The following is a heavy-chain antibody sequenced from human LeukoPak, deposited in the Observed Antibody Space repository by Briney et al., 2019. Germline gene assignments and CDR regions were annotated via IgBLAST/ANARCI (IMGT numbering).Heavy chain of an antibody. D-gene: IGHD6-13*01. Sequence: QPGGSLRLSCAASGFTFSSYAMSWVRQAPGKGLEWVSAISGSGGSTYYADSVKGRFTISRDNSKNTLYLQMNSLRAEDTAVYYCAKLADGQQLVPPGAFDIWGQGTMVTVSS. CDR3: AKLADGQQLVPPGAFDI. J-gene: IGHJ3*02. CDR1: GFTFSSYA. V-gene: IGHV3-23*01. CDR2: ISGSGGST.